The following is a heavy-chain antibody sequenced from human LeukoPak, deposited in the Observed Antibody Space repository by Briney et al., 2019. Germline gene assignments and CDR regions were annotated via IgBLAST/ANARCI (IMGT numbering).Heavy chain of an antibody. CDR3: ARRSNYYTRGYYGRVYYFYMDV. J-gene: IGHJ6*03. D-gene: IGHD3-22*01. CDR2: MDYNGGT. Sequence: PSETLSLTCTVSGASISSDYWTWIRQPPGKGLEGIGYMDYNGGTKYDPSLKSRVTISVDTSKNQFSLRLRSVTAADTAVYYCARRSNYYTRGYYGRVYYFYMDVWGKGTTVTVSS. V-gene: IGHV4-59*08. CDR1: GASISSDY.